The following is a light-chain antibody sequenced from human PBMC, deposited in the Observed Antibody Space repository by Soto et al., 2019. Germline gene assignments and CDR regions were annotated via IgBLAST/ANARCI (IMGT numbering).Light chain of an antibody. CDR1: QSVSSSY. CDR3: QQRSNWLT. CDR2: GAS. Sequence: LTQSPDSLAVSLDERATITCKSSQSVSSSYLACYQKKPGQAPRLLISGASSRATGIPDRFSGSGSGTDFTLTISRLEPEDFAVYYCQQRSNWLTFGGGTKVDIK. V-gene: IGKV3D-20*02. J-gene: IGKJ4*01.